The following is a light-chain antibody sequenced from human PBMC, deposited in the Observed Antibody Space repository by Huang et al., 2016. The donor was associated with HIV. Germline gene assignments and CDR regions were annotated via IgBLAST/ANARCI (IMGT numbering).Light chain of an antibody. Sequence: AIRITQSPSSLSASTGDRVTITCRASQDVSDYLAWYQLKPGRAPTLLLYSASTLQGGVPSGFGGNRSATGFSRTINCLQSEDFANYYCQQYYLYPWTFGQGTKVEI. CDR2: SAS. CDR1: QDVSDY. J-gene: IGKJ1*01. CDR3: QQYYLYPWT. V-gene: IGKV1-8*01.